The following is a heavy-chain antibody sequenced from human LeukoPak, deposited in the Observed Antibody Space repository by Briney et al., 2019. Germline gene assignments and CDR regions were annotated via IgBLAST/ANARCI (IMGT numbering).Heavy chain of an antibody. CDR2: ITSSSSTM. Sequence: GGSLRLSCAASGFTFSSYNMNWVRQAPGKGLEWVSYITSSSSTMYYADSVKGRFTISRDNAKNSLFLQMNSLRDEDTAVYYCARDMYYGDYEIDYWGQGTLVTVSS. CDR1: GFTFSSYN. CDR3: ARDMYYGDYEIDY. V-gene: IGHV3-48*02. J-gene: IGHJ4*02. D-gene: IGHD4-17*01.